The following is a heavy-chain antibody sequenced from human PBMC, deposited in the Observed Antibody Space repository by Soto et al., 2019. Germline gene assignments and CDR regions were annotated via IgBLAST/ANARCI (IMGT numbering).Heavy chain of an antibody. CDR2: IYWDDDK. Sequence: QITLKESGPTLVKPTQTLTLTCTFSGFSLDTSGAAVGWIRQPPGKGLEWLSVIYWDDDKRSSPSLRSRLTIPKDPSKNQVVLRMTNMDPADTATSYCAHRDRASGGLFDYWGQGTLVTVSS. V-gene: IGHV2-5*02. CDR1: GFSLDTSGAA. J-gene: IGHJ4*02. CDR3: AHRDRASGGLFDY. D-gene: IGHD3-10*01.